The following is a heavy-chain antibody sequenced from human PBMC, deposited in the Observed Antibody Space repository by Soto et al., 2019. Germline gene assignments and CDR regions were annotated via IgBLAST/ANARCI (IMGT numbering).Heavy chain of an antibody. D-gene: IGHD2-2*02. CDR3: AKMGDCSSTSCYSRYNWFDP. Sequence: GGSLRLSCAASGFTFSSYAMSWVRQAPGKGLEWVSAISGSGGSTYYADSVKGRFTISRVNSKNTLYLQMNSLRAEDTAVYYCAKMGDCSSTSCYSRYNWFDPWGQGTLVTVSS. CDR2: ISGSGGST. V-gene: IGHV3-23*01. J-gene: IGHJ5*02. CDR1: GFTFSSYA.